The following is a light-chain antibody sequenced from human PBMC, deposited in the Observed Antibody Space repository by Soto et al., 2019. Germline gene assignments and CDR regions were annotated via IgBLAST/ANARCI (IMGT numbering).Light chain of an antibody. J-gene: IGKJ1*01. CDR1: QSISSW. CDR3: QLYNSYSWQ. V-gene: IGKV1-5*03. CDR2: KAS. Sequence: DIQMTQSPSTLSASVGDRVTITCRASQSISSWLAWYQQKPEKAPKLLIYKASSLESGVPSRFSGSGSGTEFTLTISSLQLDDFATYYCQLYNSYSWQFGQGTKVEI.